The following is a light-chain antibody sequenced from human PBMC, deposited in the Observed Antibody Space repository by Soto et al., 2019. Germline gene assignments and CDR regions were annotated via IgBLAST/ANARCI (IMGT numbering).Light chain of an antibody. CDR3: QRHDSTPYT. CDR1: QTISNY. CDR2: AAS. J-gene: IGKJ2*01. V-gene: IGKV1-27*01. Sequence: DIQMTQSPSSLSTSAGDRATITCRASQTISNYLAWYQQKPWNAPKILIYAASTLQSEVPSRFSGSGSGTEFTLTISSLQPEDDATYYCQRHDSTPYTFGQGTQLEIK.